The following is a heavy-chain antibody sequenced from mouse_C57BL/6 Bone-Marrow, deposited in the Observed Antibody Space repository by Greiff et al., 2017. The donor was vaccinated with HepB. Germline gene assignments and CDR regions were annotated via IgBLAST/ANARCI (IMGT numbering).Heavy chain of an antibody. Sequence: EVQVVESGGGLVKPGGSLKLSCAASGFTFSSYAMSWVRQTPDKRLEWVATISDGGSYTYYPDNVKGRFTSSRDKAKNNLYLQMSHLKSEDTAMYYCARPIALYGSILAYWGQGTLATVSA. V-gene: IGHV5-4*01. CDR1: GFTFSSYA. J-gene: IGHJ3*01. CDR2: ISDGGSYT. CDR3: ARPIALYGSILAY. D-gene: IGHD1-1*01.